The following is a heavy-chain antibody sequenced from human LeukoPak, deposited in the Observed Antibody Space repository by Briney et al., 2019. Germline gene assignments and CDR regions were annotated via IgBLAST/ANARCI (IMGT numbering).Heavy chain of an antibody. Sequence: GGSLRLSCAASGFTFTESWMTWVRQAPGKGLECMATITEDGSAKYYVDSVKGRFTISRDNARNSVYLQMNSLRIEDTAIHYCADPDWGWGQGTMVIVSS. CDR1: GFTFTESW. V-gene: IGHV3-7*01. CDR2: ITEDGSAK. D-gene: IGHD3/OR15-3a*01. J-gene: IGHJ3*01. CDR3: ADPDWG.